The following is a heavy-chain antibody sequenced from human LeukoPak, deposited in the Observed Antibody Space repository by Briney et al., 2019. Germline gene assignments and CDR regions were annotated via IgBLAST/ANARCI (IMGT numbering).Heavy chain of an antibody. CDR2: INWNGGST. V-gene: IGHV3-20*04. D-gene: IGHD6-19*01. CDR3: ARVKRIAVAGTVDY. CDR1: GFTFDDYG. Sequence: GGSLSLSCAASGFTFDDYGMSWVRQAPGKGLEWVSGINWNGGSTGYADSVKGRFTISRDNARNSLHLQMNSLRAEDTALYYCARVKRIAVAGTVDYWGQGTLVTVSS. J-gene: IGHJ4*02.